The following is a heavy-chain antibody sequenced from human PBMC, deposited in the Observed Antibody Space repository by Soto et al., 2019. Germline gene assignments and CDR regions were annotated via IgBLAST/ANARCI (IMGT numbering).Heavy chain of an antibody. CDR1: GGSFSGYY. CDR2: INHSGST. D-gene: IGHD3-22*01. J-gene: IGHJ4*02. V-gene: IGHV4-34*01. Sequence: SETLSLTCAVYGGSFSGYYWSWIRQPPGKGLEWIGEINHSGSTNYNPSLKSRVTISVDTSKNQFPLKLSAVTAADTAVYYCARGQDYYDSSGYYFDYWGQGTLVTVSS. CDR3: ARGQDYYDSSGYYFDY.